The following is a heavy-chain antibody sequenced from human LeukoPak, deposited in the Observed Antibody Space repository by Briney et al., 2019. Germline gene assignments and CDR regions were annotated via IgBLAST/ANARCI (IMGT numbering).Heavy chain of an antibody. D-gene: IGHD2-2*01. CDR1: GFTFRSYA. V-gene: IGHV3-23*01. Sequence: QPGGSLRLSCADSGFTFRSYAMTWVRRAPGKGLEWVSGISGSVGGTYYADSVKGRSTISRDNSKNTLYLQMNSLRAEDTAVYYCAKDDVGYCSSTSCRAYFDYWGQGTQVTVSS. J-gene: IGHJ4*02. CDR2: ISGSVGGT. CDR3: AKDDVGYCSSTSCRAYFDY.